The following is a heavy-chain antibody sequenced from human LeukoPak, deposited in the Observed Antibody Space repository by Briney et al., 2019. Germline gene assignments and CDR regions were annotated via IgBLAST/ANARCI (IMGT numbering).Heavy chain of an antibody. D-gene: IGHD2-2*01. CDR2: ISTYNGNT. CDR1: GNSLPTYG. Sequence: ASVKVSCKASGNSLPTYGITWVRQAPGQGLEWMGWISTYNGNTQYGQNFQGRVSMTRDTSTNTAYLELRGLRSNDTAVYFCARPAKGAYYYMDVWGKGTTVTVSS. J-gene: IGHJ6*03. V-gene: IGHV1-18*01. CDR3: ARPAKGAYYYMDV.